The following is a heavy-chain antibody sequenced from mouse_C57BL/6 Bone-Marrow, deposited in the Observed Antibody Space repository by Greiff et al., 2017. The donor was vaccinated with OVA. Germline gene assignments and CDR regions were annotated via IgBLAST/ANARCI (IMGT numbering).Heavy chain of an antibody. J-gene: IGHJ2*01. CDR1: GYTFTGYW. Sequence: VQLQQSGAELMKPGASVKLSCKATGYTFTGYWIEWVKQRPGHGLEWIGEILPGSGSTNYNEKFKGKATFTADTSSNTAYMQLSSLTTEDSAIYYCARVGRFITTVVTSFDYWGQGTTLTVSS. V-gene: IGHV1-9*01. CDR2: ILPGSGST. D-gene: IGHD1-1*01. CDR3: ARVGRFITTVVTSFDY.